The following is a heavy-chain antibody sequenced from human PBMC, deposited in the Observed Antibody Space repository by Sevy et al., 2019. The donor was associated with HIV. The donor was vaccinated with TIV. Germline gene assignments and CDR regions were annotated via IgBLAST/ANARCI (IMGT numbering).Heavy chain of an antibody. CDR1: GFPFSDAW. CDR2: IKNENEGGTT. Sequence: GGSLRLSCAASGFPFSDAWMNWVRQAPGKGLEWVGLIKNENEGGTTDYAAHVKGRFTISRDDSKNTLFLQMSSLKTDDTAIYYCTTVWGSGTTWVRAFDLWGQGTMVTVSS. V-gene: IGHV3-15*01. CDR3: TTVWGSGTTWVRAFDL. J-gene: IGHJ3*01. D-gene: IGHD1-7*01.